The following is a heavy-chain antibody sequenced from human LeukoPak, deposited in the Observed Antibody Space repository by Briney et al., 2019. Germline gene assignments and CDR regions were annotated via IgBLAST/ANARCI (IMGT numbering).Heavy chain of an antibody. CDR3: ARVRSGYYMDY. D-gene: IGHD3-22*01. Sequence: GGSLRLSCAASRFTFSSYSMNWVPQAPGKGLEWVSYISSSSSTIYYADSVKGRFTISRDNAKHSLYLQMNSLRAEDTAVYYCARVRSGYYMDYWGQGTLVTVSS. J-gene: IGHJ4*02. CDR1: RFTFSSYS. CDR2: ISSSSSTI. V-gene: IGHV3-48*04.